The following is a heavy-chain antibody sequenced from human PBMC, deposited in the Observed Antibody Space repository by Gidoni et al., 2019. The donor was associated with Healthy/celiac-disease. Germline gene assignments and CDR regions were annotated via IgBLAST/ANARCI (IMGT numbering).Heavy chain of an antibody. CDR2: IKSKTDGGTT. D-gene: IGHD5-12*01. Sequence: EVQLVESRVGLVKPGGSLRLSCSASGFTFSNAWMSWVRQAPGKGLEWVGRIKSKTDGGTTDYAAPVKGRFTISRDDSKNTLYLQMNSLKTEDTAVYYCTTDADIVATISYWGQGTLVTVSS. V-gene: IGHV3-15*01. CDR3: TTDADIVATISY. J-gene: IGHJ4*02. CDR1: GFTFSNAW.